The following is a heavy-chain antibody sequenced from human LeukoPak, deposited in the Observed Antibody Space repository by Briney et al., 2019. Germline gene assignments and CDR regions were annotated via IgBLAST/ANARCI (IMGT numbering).Heavy chain of an antibody. CDR3: ARYCSSTTCSRFGMDV. CDR2: FSYSGST. J-gene: IGHJ6*02. D-gene: IGHD2-2*01. Sequence: SETLSLTCTVSGGSISSYYWSWIRQPPGKGLECIGYFSYSGSTNYNPSLESRVTISLDTSKNQFSLKLSSVTAADTAVYYCARYCSSTTCSRFGMDVWGQGTTVTVSS. V-gene: IGHV4-59*01. CDR1: GGSISSYY.